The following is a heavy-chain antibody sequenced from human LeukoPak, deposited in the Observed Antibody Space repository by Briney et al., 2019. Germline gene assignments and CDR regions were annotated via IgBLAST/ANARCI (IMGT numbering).Heavy chain of an antibody. D-gene: IGHD7-27*01. Sequence: GGSLRLSCTASGFTFNSFFLNWVRLTPGRELEWVACISQDGSETFYMDSVRGRFTISRDNTKNSLYLQMNSLRAEDTAVYFCVRDLGHSRHYFEYWGQGALVTVSS. V-gene: IGHV3-7*01. CDR2: ISQDGSET. J-gene: IGHJ4*02. CDR3: VRDLGHSRHYFEY. CDR1: GFTFNSFF.